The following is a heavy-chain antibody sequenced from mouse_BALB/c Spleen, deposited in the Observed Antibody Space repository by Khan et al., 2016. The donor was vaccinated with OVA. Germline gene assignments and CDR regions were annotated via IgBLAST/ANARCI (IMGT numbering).Heavy chain of an antibody. CDR3: ARSAMIPYCDY. Sequence: QVQLQQPGPEVVRPGVSVKISCKGSGYTFTGYAMHWVKQSHAKSLAWIGVISTYNGNTKYNQKFKGKATMTVDKSSSTAYIELARLTSEDSAISACARSAMIPYCDYWGQGTTLTVSS. V-gene: IGHV1S137*01. CDR1: GYTFTGYA. J-gene: IGHJ2*01. D-gene: IGHD2-3*01. CDR2: ISTYNGNT.